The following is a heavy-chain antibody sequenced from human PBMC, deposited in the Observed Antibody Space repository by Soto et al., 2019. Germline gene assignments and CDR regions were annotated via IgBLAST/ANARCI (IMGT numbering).Heavy chain of an antibody. J-gene: IGHJ4*02. CDR3: AESPNFYCSSPNCYKYYFDY. Sequence: HLVESGGGVVQPGTSLRLSCAASGFTFNTYGMHWVRQAPGKGLEWVAVISYDGSDKFYADSVKGRFTISRDNSKNTAYLQMTRPRPEDTAIYYCAESPNFYCSSPNCYKYYFDYWGQGTLVTVSS. CDR2: ISYDGSDK. V-gene: IGHV3-30*03. D-gene: IGHD2-2*02. CDR1: GFTFNTYG.